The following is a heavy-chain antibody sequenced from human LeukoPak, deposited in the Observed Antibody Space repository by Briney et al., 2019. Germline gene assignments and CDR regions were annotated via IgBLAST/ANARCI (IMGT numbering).Heavy chain of an antibody. CDR3: ARLDGDYAWYGMDV. Sequence: PSETLSLTCTASGGSIRSYFWSWIRQPPGKGLEWIGYIYYSGSTNYNPSLKSRVTISIDTSKNQFSLKLSSVTAADTAVYYCARLDGDYAWYGMDVWGQGTTVTVSS. CDR1: GGSIRSYF. D-gene: IGHD4-17*01. J-gene: IGHJ6*02. V-gene: IGHV4-59*08. CDR2: IYYSGST.